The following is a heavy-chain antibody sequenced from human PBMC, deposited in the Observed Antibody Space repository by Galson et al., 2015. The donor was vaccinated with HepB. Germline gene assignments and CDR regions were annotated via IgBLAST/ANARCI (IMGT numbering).Heavy chain of an antibody. Sequence: SLRLSCAASGFSFSNYWMDWVRQAPGEGLEWVSDMSNDERNIRRYADSVKGRFTISRDNAKTTLYLYMNSLRVDDTALYYCARGGVLGGMDVWGQGTMVTVSS. D-gene: IGHD3-10*01. CDR3: ARGGVLGGMDV. CDR1: GFSFSNYW. J-gene: IGHJ6*02. V-gene: IGHV3-74*01. CDR2: MSNDERNI.